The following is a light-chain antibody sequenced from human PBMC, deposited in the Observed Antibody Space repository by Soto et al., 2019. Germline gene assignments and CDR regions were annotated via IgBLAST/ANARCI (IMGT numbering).Light chain of an antibody. J-gene: IGLJ1*01. Sequence: QSALTQPASVSGSPGKSITISCTGTSSYIGDYDYVSWYQQRPGRAPKLMIYEVRYRPSGVSNRFSGSKSGNTASLTISGLQAEDEADYYCCSYTRSSNHYFFGSGTKLTVL. CDR1: SSYIGDYDY. CDR2: EVR. V-gene: IGLV2-14*01. CDR3: CSYTRSSNHYF.